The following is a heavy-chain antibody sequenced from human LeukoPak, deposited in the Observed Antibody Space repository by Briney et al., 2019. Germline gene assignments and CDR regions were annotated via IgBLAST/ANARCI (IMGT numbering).Heavy chain of an antibody. CDR1: GYIITSHG. CDR2: ISGNNANT. J-gene: IGHJ4*02. V-gene: IGHV1-18*01. D-gene: IGHD5-18*01. CDR3: ARLRAGYMLDY. Sequence: ASVKVSCKASGYIITSHGISWVRQAPGQGLEWMGWISGNNANTNYAQKFQGRVTMTTGTSTSTAYMELTSLRSDDTAVYYCARLRAGYMLDYWGQGTLVTVSS.